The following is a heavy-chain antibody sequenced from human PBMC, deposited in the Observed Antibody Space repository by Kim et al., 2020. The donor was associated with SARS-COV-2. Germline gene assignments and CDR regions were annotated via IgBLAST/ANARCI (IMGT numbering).Heavy chain of an antibody. CDR3: ARDLASEGDY. Sequence: GGSLRLSCAASGFTFSSYGMHWVRQAPGKGPEWVAVIWYDGSKQFYADSVKGRFTVSRDNFKNTVYLQMNRLRAEDTAMYYCARDLASEGDYWGQGTLVTVSS. CDR1: GFTFSSYG. J-gene: IGHJ4*02. CDR2: IWYDGSKQ. V-gene: IGHV3-33*01.